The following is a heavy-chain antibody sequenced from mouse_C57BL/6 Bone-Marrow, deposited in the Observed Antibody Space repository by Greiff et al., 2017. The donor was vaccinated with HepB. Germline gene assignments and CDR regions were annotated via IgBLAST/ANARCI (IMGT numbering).Heavy chain of an antibody. CDR3: ARDVVYAMDY. D-gene: IGHD1-1*02. V-gene: IGHV5-4*01. J-gene: IGHJ4*01. CDR1: GFTFSSYA. Sequence: EVMLVESGGGLVKPGGSLKLSCAASGFTFSSYAMSSVRQTPEKRLEWVATISDGGSYTYYPDNVKGRFTISRDNAKNNLYLQMSHLKSEDTAMYYCARDVVYAMDYWGQGTSVTVSS. CDR2: ISDGGSYT.